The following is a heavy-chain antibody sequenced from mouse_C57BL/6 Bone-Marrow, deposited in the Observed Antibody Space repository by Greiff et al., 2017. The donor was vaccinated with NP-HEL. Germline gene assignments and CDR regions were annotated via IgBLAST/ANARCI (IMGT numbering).Heavy chain of an antibody. V-gene: IGHV1-15*01. Sequence: QVQLQQSGAELVRPGASVTLSCKASGYTFTDYEMHWVKQTPVHGLAWIGAIDPETGGTAYNQKFKGKAILTADKSSSTAYMELRSLTSEDSAVYYCTRGANWPWFAYWGQGTLVTVSA. CDR1: GYTFTDYE. CDR2: IDPETGGT. D-gene: IGHD4-1*01. CDR3: TRGANWPWFAY. J-gene: IGHJ3*01.